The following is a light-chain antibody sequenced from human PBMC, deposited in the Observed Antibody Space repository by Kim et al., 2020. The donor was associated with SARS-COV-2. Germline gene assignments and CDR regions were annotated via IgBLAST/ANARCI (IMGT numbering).Light chain of an antibody. Sequence: GQSINSSCSGTSGDIGKSNTVSWYQQHSDKAPRLIIYDVSYRPSGVSTRFSGSKSGNLASLTISGLQSADEAEYVCISTSNSLDYVFGTGTKVTVL. CDR1: SGDIGKSNT. J-gene: IGLJ1*01. V-gene: IGLV2-14*03. CDR3: ISTSNSLDYV. CDR2: DVS.